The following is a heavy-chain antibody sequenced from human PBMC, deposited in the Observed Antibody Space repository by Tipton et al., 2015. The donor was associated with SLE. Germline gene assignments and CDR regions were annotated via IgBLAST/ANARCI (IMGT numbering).Heavy chain of an antibody. Sequence: TLSLTCTVSGGSFNRYYWSWIRQPPGKGLEWIGYVYSTETASYNPSLKSRVTISVDMSKNQFSLKLSSVTAADKAVYYCARAAYSGSSVDYWGQGTLVTVSS. CDR3: ARAAYSGSSVDY. CDR2: VYSTETA. D-gene: IGHD1-26*01. CDR1: GGSFNRYY. J-gene: IGHJ4*02. V-gene: IGHV4-59*01.